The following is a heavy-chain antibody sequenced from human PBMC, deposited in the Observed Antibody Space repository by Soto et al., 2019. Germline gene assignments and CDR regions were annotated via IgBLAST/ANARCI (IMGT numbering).Heavy chain of an antibody. J-gene: IGHJ4*02. CDR3: AKDPLAGAAYYFDY. D-gene: IGHD6-13*01. CDR2: IYYTGST. V-gene: IGHV4-59*01. Sequence: PSETLSLTCTVSGGSITSSYWSWIRQPPGEGLEWIGYIYYTGSTNYNPSLKSRVTISVDTSKNQFSLKLSSVTAADTAVYYCAKDPLAGAAYYFDYWGQGTLVTVSS. CDR1: GGSITSSY.